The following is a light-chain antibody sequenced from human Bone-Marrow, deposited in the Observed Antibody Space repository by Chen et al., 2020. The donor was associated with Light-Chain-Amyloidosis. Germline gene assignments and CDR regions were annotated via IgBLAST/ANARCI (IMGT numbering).Light chain of an antibody. CDR3: QVWDRSSDRPV. V-gene: IGLV3-21*02. CDR1: NIGSTS. CDR2: DDS. Sequence: SYVLTQPSSVSVAPGQTATIACGGNNIGSTSVHWYQQTPGQAPLLVVYDDSDRPSGIPGRLSGANAGNTANLTISRVEAGDEADDYCQVWDRSSDRPVFGGGTKLTVL. J-gene: IGLJ3*02.